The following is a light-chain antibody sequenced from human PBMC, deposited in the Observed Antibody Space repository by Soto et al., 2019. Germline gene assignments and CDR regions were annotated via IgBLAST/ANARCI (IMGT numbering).Light chain of an antibody. CDR3: VLYMGSGIWV. CDR1: SGSVSTSYY. Sequence: QAVVTQAPSFSVSPGGTVTLTCGLSSGSVSTSYYPSWYQQTPGQAPHTLIYCTNIRSSGVPDRFSGSILGNKAALTITGAQADDESDYYCVLYMGSGIWVFGGGTKLTVL. V-gene: IGLV8-61*01. J-gene: IGLJ3*02. CDR2: CTN.